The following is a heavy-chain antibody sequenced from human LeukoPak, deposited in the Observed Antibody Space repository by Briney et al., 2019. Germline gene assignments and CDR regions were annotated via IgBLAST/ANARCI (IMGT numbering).Heavy chain of an antibody. CDR3: ARAEGTVVPAAMVSLYYYYMDV. CDR2: IKQDGSEK. V-gene: IGHV3-7*01. Sequence: PGGSLRLSCAASGFTSSSYWMSWVRQAPGKGLEWVANIKQDGSEKYYVDSVKGRFTISRDNAKNSLYLQMNSLRAEDTAVYYCARAEGTVVPAAMVSLYYYYMDVWGKGTTVTVSS. D-gene: IGHD2-2*01. CDR1: GFTSSSYW. J-gene: IGHJ6*03.